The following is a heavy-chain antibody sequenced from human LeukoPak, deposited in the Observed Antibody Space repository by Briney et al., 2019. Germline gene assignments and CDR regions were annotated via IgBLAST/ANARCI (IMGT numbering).Heavy chain of an antibody. D-gene: IGHD3-22*01. CDR1: GYSFTSYL. Sequence: GESLKISCKGSGYSFTSYLIGWVRQMPGKGLEWMGIIYPGDSDTRYSPSFQGQVTISADNPISTAYLQWSSLKASDTASYYCARLLCYYDSTPEAMDVWRQGTTVTVSS. J-gene: IGHJ6*02. CDR2: IYPGDSDT. CDR3: ARLLCYYDSTPEAMDV. V-gene: IGHV5-51*01.